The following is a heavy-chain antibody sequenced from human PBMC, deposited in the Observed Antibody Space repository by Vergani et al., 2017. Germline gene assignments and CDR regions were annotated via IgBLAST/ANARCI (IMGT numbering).Heavy chain of an antibody. CDR1: ADSISSGSYY. J-gene: IGHJ4*02. V-gene: IGHV4-39*01. CDR2: IYYSGLT. CDR3: ARQRPGSGWSPGDFDD. D-gene: IGHD6-19*01. Sequence: QLQLQQSGPGLVKPSETLFLTCTVSADSISSGSYYWGWIRQPPGKSLEWIGSIYYSGLTYYNPSLNSRVAISVDTSKNQFSLKVTSVTAADTAVYCCARQRPGSGWSPGDFDDWGQGILVTVSS.